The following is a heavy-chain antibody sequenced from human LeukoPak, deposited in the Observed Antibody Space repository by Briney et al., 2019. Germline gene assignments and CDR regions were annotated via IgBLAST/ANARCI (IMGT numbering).Heavy chain of an antibody. V-gene: IGHV3-23*01. Sequence: GGSLTLSCAASGFTFSSYAMSWVRQAPGKGLEWVSAISGSGGSTYYADSVKGRFTISRDNSKNTLYLQMNSLRAEDTAVYYCAKDRLGYCSSTSCYVLASNWFDPWGQGTLVTVSS. CDR3: AKDRLGYCSSTSCYVLASNWFDP. J-gene: IGHJ5*02. CDR1: GFTFSSYA. CDR2: ISGSGGST. D-gene: IGHD2-2*01.